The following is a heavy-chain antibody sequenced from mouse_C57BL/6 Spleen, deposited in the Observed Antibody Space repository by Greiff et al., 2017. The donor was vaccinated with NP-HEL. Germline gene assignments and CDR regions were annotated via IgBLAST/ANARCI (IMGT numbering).Heavy chain of an antibody. J-gene: IGHJ3*01. CDR1: GFTFSDYG. Sequence: EVKLMESGGGLVKPGGSLKLSCAASGFTFSDYGMHWVRQAPEKGLEWVAYISSGSSTIYYADTVKGRFTISRDNAKNTLFLQMTSLRSEDTAMYYCAKIYDGYHSWFAYWGQGTLVTVSA. D-gene: IGHD2-3*01. CDR2: ISSGSSTI. V-gene: IGHV5-17*01. CDR3: AKIYDGYHSWFAY.